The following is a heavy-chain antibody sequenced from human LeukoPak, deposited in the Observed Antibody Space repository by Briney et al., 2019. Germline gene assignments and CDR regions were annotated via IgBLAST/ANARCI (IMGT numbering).Heavy chain of an antibody. D-gene: IGHD2-15*01. CDR1: GGSFSGYY. J-gene: IGHJ4*02. CDR3: ARMVVAATGGTVY. CDR2: INHGGST. Sequence: PSETLSLTCAVYGGSFSGYYWSWIRQPPGKGLEWIGEINHGGSTNYNPSLKSRVTISVDKSKNQFSLKLSSVTAADTAVYYCARMVVAATGGTVYWGQGTLVTVSS. V-gene: IGHV4-34*01.